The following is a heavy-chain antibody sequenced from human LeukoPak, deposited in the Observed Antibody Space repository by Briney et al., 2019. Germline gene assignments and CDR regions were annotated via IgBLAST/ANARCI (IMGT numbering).Heavy chain of an antibody. J-gene: IGHJ6*02. D-gene: IGHD6-19*01. CDR2: INHSGST. Sequence: SETLSLTCAVYGGSFSGCYWSWIRQPPGKGLEWIGEINHSGSTNYNPSLKSRVTISVDTSKNQFSLKLSSVTAADTAVYYCARGDSSGWSPYYYYGMDVWGQGTTVTVSS. CDR1: GGSFSGCY. V-gene: IGHV4-34*01. CDR3: ARGDSSGWSPYYYYGMDV.